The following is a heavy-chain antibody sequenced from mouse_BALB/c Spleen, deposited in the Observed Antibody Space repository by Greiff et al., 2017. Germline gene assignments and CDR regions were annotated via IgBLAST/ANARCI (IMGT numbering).Heavy chain of an antibody. CDR1: GFTFSSYA. CDR3: ARRGDYDDGTGFAY. V-gene: IGHV5-9-3*01. Sequence: EVHLVESGGGLVKPGGSLKLSCAASGFTFSSYAMSWVRQTPEKRLEWVATISSGGSYTYYPDSVKGRFTISRDNAKNTLYLQMSSLRSEDTAMYYCARRGDYDDGTGFAYWGQGTLVTVSA. CDR2: ISSGGSYT. D-gene: IGHD2-4*01. J-gene: IGHJ3*01.